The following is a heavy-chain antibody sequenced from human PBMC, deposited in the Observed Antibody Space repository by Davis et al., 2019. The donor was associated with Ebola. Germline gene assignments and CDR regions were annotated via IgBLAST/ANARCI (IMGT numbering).Heavy chain of an antibody. CDR1: GFSFDAYA. J-gene: IGHJ4*02. CDR3: AKGTGATPAYHFDL. CDR2: IWYEGTDG. V-gene: IGHV3-30*02. Sequence: GESLKISCEASGFSFDAYAMHWVRQAPGKGLEWVSSIWYEGTDGNYADSVRGRFTISRDNSKNTLYLQINSLTAEDTAVYYCAKGTGATPAYHFDLWGQGTLVTVSS. D-gene: IGHD1-26*01.